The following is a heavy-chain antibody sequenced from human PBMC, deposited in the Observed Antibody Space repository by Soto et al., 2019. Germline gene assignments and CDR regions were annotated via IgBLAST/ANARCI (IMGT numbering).Heavy chain of an antibody. D-gene: IGHD5-18*01. V-gene: IGHV4-4*02. CDR2: IYHSGST. Sequence: SETVSLTCAVSGGSISSSNWWSWVRQPPGKGLEWIGEIYHSGSTNYNPSLKSRVTISVDKSKNQFSLKLSSVTAADTAVYYCARVLRSGYSYGYGYGMDVWGQGTTVTVSS. J-gene: IGHJ6*02. CDR1: GGSISSSNW. CDR3: ARVLRSGYSYGYGYGMDV.